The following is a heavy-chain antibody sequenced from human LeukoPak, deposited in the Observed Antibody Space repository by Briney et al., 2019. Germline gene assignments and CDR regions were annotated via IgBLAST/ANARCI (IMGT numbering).Heavy chain of an antibody. J-gene: IGHJ4*02. D-gene: IGHD3-22*01. Sequence: SGGSLRLSCVASGFTFRKYDLCWVRQAPGKGLEWVSGFGGGGDDTYYADSVKGRFTISRDNAKNTLYLQMNNLRAEDTAVYYCAKDEDYTISGNYYDALDVWGQGTLVTVSS. CDR3: AKDEDYTISGNYYDALDV. V-gene: IGHV3-23*01. CDR1: GFTFRKYD. CDR2: FGGGGDDT.